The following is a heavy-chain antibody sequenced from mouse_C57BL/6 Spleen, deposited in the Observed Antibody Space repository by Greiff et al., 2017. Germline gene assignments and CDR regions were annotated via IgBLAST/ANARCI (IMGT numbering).Heavy chain of an antibody. V-gene: IGHV1-64*01. D-gene: IGHD1-1*01. CDR3: AGAVVGFDY. CDR1: GYTFTSYW. CDR2: IHPNSGST. Sequence: QVQLQQPGAELVKPGASVKLSCKASGYTFTSYWMHWVQQTPGQGLEWIGMIHPNSGSTNYNEKFKSKATLTVDKSSSTAYMQLSSLTSEDSAVYYCAGAVVGFDYWGQGTTLTVSS. J-gene: IGHJ2*01.